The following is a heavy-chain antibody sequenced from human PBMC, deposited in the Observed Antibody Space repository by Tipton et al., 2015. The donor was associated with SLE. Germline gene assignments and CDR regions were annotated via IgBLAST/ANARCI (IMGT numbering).Heavy chain of an antibody. D-gene: IGHD3-3*01. CDR2: IYYSGTT. Sequence: GLVKPSETLSLTCKVSGGSINTGGYYWGWIRQPPGEGLEWIGTIYYSGTTYYNPSLKSRVTISVDTSKNQFSLKLSSVTAADTAVYYCARDLAWSGFFDLWGRGTLVTVSS. V-gene: IGHV4-39*07. CDR1: GGSINTGGYY. CDR3: ARDLAWSGFFDL. J-gene: IGHJ2*01.